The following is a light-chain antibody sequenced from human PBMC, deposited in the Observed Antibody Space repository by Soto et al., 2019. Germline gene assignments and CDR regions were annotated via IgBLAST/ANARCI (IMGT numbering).Light chain of an antibody. V-gene: IGKV1-17*01. CDR3: LQHNSFPLT. J-gene: IGKJ4*01. CDR2: AAS. Sequence: DIQMTQSPSSLSASVGDRVTITCRASQGIRSDLGWYQQKPGKAPKRLIYAASTLQSGVPSRFRGSGSGTEFTLTISSRQPEDFATYYFLQHNSFPLTFVGGTKVEIK. CDR1: QGIRSD.